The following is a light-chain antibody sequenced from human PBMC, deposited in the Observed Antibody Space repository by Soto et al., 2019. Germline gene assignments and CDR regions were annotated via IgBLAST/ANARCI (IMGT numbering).Light chain of an antibody. CDR2: GAS. V-gene: IGKV3-20*01. J-gene: IGKJ5*01. Sequence: EIVLTQSPGTPSLSPGERATLSSRASQSVISTYLAWYQQKPGQAPRLLIYGASSRATGIPDRFSGSGSGTDFTLTISRLEPEDFAVYYCQQYGSSPITFGQGTRLEIK. CDR1: QSVISTY. CDR3: QQYGSSPIT.